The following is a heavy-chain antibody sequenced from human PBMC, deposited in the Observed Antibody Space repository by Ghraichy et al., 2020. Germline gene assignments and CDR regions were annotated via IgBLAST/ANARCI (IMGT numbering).Heavy chain of an antibody. V-gene: IGHV3-53*01. CDR1: GFSVSGNY. CDR2: IYSGGST. Sequence: GGSLRLSCAASGFSVSGNYMSWVRQAPGKGLEWVSVIYSGGSTYYTDSVKGRFTISRDHSKNTLFLQMNSLRAEDTAVYYCARGGRGGPIDYWGQGTLVTVS. D-gene: IGHD2-15*01. CDR3: ARGGRGGPIDY. J-gene: IGHJ4*02.